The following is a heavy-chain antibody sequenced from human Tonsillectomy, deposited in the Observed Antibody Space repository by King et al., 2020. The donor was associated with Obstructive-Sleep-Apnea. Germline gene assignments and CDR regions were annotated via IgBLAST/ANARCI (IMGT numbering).Heavy chain of an antibody. Sequence: VQLVESGAEVKKPGSSVKVSCKASGGTFSSYAISWVRQAPGQGLEWMGGIIPILGIANYAQKFQGRVTITADKSTSTAYMELSSLRSEDTAVYYCARDDRYSSGWPRVEGMDVWGQGTTVTVSS. CDR1: GGTFSSYA. D-gene: IGHD6-19*01. J-gene: IGHJ6*02. CDR2: IIPILGIA. V-gene: IGHV1-69*10. CDR3: ARDDRYSSGWPRVEGMDV.